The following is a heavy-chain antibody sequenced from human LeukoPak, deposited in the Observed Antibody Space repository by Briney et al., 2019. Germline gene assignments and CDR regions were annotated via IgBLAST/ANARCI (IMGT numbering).Heavy chain of an antibody. CDR3: VKSPHASSSYFDY. Sequence: PGGSLRLSCSASGFSFNSFAMHWVRQAPGKGLEYVSAINSNGDITDYADSVKGRFTISRDNSKNTLFLQMSSLRAEDTAVYYCVKSPHASSSYFDYWGQGTLVTVSS. D-gene: IGHD6-19*01. J-gene: IGHJ4*02. CDR2: INSNGDIT. V-gene: IGHV3-64D*09. CDR1: GFSFNSFA.